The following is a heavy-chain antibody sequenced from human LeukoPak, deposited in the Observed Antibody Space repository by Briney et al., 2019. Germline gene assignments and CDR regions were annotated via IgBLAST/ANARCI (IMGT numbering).Heavy chain of an antibody. J-gene: IGHJ6*03. CDR2: IYYSGTT. Sequence: SETLSLTCTVSGGSISSSNYYWGWIRQPPGTGLEWLGAIYYSGTTYYNPSLESRVTISEDTSKNQFSLTLRSVTAADTAVYYCARQISDYYYYYMDVWGKGTTVTVSS. V-gene: IGHV4-39*01. D-gene: IGHD3-10*01. CDR3: ARQISDYYYYYMDV. CDR1: GGSISSSNYY.